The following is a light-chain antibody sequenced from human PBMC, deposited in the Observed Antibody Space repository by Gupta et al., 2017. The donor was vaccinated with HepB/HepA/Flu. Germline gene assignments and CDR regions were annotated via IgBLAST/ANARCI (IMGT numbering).Light chain of an antibody. V-gene: IGKV1-9*01. Sequence: DIQLTQSPSFLSASVGDRVTITCRASQDINSYLIWYQQKPGKAPNLLIYTASTLQGGVPSRFSGSGSGTEFTLTISSLQPEDFATYYCQHLNSSPFTFGQGTQVDIK. J-gene: IGKJ5*01. CDR2: TAS. CDR3: QHLNSSPFT. CDR1: QDINSY.